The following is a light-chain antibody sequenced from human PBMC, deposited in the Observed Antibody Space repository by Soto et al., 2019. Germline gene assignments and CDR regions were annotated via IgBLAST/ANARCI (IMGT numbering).Light chain of an antibody. Sequence: DIQMPQSPSTLSASVGDRVTITCRASRSISNWLAWYQQRPGIAPKLLIFDASILQSGVPSRFSGSGSGTEFTLSISRLQTDDFATYYCQQYGSFSPITFGGGTKVEI. CDR2: DAS. J-gene: IGKJ4*01. CDR3: QQYGSFSPIT. V-gene: IGKV1-5*01. CDR1: RSISNW.